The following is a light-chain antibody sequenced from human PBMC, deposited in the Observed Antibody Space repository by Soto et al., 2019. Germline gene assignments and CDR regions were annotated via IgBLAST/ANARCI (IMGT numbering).Light chain of an antibody. CDR2: DVT. CDR1: SSDVGGYDF. V-gene: IGLV2-14*01. CDR3: SSFSSSSTLVV. J-gene: IGLJ3*02. Sequence: QSALTQPASVSGSPGQPITISCTGTSSDVGGYDFVSWYQQHPGKAPKLMIYDVTNRPSGVSDRFSGSKSGNTASLTISGVQAEDEADYYCSSFSSSSTLVVFGGGTKLTVL.